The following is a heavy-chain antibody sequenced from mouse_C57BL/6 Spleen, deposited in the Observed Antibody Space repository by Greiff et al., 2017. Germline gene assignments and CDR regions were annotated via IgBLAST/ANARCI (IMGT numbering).Heavy chain of an antibody. CDR1: GFTFSSYA. CDR3: TRGEGYYEYFDV. J-gene: IGHJ1*03. CDR2: FSSGGDYI. V-gene: IGHV5-9-1*02. Sequence: EVKVVESGAGLVKPGGSLKLSCAASGFTFSSYAMSWVRQTPEKRLEWVAYFSSGGDYIYYADTVKGRFTISRDNARKTLYRQMSSRKSEDTAMYYCTRGEGYYEYFDVWGTGTTVTVSS. D-gene: IGHD2-3*01.